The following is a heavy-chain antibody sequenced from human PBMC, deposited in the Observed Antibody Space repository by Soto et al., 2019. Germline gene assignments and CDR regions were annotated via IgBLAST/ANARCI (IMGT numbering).Heavy chain of an antibody. J-gene: IGHJ4*02. Sequence: ASVKVSCKVSGYTLTELSMHWVRQAPGKGLEWMGGFDPEDGETIYAQKFQGRVTMTEDTSTDTAYMGLSSLRSEGTAVYYCATRAWNGGSYFDYWGQGTLVTVSS. CDR2: FDPEDGET. CDR1: GYTLTELS. D-gene: IGHD1-26*01. CDR3: ATRAWNGGSYFDY. V-gene: IGHV1-24*01.